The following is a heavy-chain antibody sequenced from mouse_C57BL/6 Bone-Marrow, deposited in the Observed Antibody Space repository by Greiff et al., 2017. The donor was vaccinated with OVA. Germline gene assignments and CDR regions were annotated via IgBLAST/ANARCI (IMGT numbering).Heavy chain of an antibody. J-gene: IGHJ1*03. CDR1: GYTFTSYW. V-gene: IGHV1-53*01. D-gene: IGHD1-1*01. CDR3: ARPSPQDNYGAAWDCDG. CDR2: INPSNGGT. Sequence: QVQLQQPGPELVKPGASVKLSCKASGYTFTSYWMHWVKQRPGQGLEWIGNINPSNGGTNYNEKFKSKATLTVDNSSSTAYMQLSSLTSEDSAVYYCARPSPQDNYGAAWDCDGWGTGTTVTASS.